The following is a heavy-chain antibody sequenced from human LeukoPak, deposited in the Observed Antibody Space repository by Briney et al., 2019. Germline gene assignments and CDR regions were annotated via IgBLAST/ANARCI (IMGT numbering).Heavy chain of an antibody. J-gene: IGHJ4*02. CDR2: INPNSGGT. CDR1: GYTFTAYY. D-gene: IGHD6-19*01. Sequence: ASVKVSCKASGYTFTAYYMHWVRQAPGQGLEWMGWINPNSGGTNYAQKFQGRVTMTRDTSISTAYMELSWLRSDDTAMYYCAAGGAVADTKTCYYFDYWGQGTLVTVSS. CDR3: AAGGAVADTKTCYYFDY. V-gene: IGHV1-2*02.